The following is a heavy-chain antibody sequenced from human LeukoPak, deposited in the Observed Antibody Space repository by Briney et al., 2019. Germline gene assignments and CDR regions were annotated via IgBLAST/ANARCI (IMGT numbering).Heavy chain of an antibody. Sequence: GGSLRLSCAASGFTFSSYEMNWVRQAPGKGLEWVSYISSSGSTVYYADSVKGRFTVSRDNAKNSLYLQMNSLRAEDTAVYYCAELGITMIGGVWGKGTTVTISS. CDR2: ISSSGSTV. CDR3: AELGITMIGGV. J-gene: IGHJ6*04. CDR1: GFTFSSYE. V-gene: IGHV3-48*03. D-gene: IGHD3-10*02.